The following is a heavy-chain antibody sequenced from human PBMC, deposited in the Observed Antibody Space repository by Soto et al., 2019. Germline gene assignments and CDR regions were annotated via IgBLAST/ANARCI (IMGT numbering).Heavy chain of an antibody. J-gene: IGHJ4*02. V-gene: IGHV3-9*01. CDR3: AKDLSYSSSSGRGGLADY. CDR1: GFTFDDYA. CDR2: ISWNSGSI. D-gene: IGHD6-6*01. Sequence: GGSLRLSCAASGFTFDDYAMHWVRQAPGKGLEWVSGISWNSGSIGYADSVKGRFTISRDNAKNSLYLQMNSLRAEDTALYYCAKDLSYSSSSGRGGLADYWGQGTLVTVSS.